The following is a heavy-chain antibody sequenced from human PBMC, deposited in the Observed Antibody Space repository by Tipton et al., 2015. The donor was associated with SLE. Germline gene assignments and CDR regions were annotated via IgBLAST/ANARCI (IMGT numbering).Heavy chain of an antibody. D-gene: IGHD4-17*01. J-gene: IGHJ2*01. Sequence: TLSLTCTVSRGSTSDGGFSWTWFRQHPGKGLEWLGYMYSKGSTAYNPSLKSRVTISADTSKKQFPLKLNSLTAADTAVYYCARGRDVPGAVTPNRYFDLGGRGTLVTVSS. CDR2: MYSKGST. CDR3: ARGRDVPGAVTPNRYFDL. CDR1: RGSTSDGGFS. V-gene: IGHV4-31*03.